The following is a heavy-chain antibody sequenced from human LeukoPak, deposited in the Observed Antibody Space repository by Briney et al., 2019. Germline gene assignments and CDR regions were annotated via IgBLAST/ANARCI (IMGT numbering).Heavy chain of an antibody. V-gene: IGHV1-2*02. CDR3: ARARYTSGWSAMDV. CDR2: INPNSGGT. CDR1: GYTFTGYY. J-gene: IGHJ6*02. D-gene: IGHD6-19*01. Sequence: ASVKVSCKASGYTFTGYYMHWVRQAPGQGLEWMGWINPNSGGTNYAQKFQGRVTMTRDTSISTAFMELSWLRSDDTAVYYCARARYTSGWSAMDVWGQGTKVTVSS.